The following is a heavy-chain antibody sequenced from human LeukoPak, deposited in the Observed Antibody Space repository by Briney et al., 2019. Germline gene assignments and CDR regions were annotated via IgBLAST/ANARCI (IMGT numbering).Heavy chain of an antibody. CDR1: GFTFDDYA. V-gene: IGHV3-9*01. J-gene: IGHJ6*02. CDR3: AKDTGRGTDYYYGMDV. D-gene: IGHD1-1*01. Sequence: GRSLRLSCAASGFTFDDYAMHWGRQAPGKGLEWVAGISWNSGSIGYADCVKGRFTISRDNAKNSLYLQMNSLRAEDTALYYCAKDTGRGTDYYYGMDVWGQGTTVTVSS. CDR2: ISWNSGSI.